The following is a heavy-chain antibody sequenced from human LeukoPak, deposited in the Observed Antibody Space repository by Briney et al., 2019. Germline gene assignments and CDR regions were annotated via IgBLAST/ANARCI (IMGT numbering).Heavy chain of an antibody. J-gene: IGHJ4*02. Sequence: GGSLRLSCAASGFTFDDYGMSWVRQAPGKGLEWVSGINWNGGSTGYADSVKGRFTISRDNAKNSLYLQMNSLRAEDTALYHCARGYYCGGDCYPPDFDYWGQGTLVTVSS. CDR3: ARGYYCGGDCYPPDFDY. D-gene: IGHD2-21*02. CDR2: INWNGGST. CDR1: GFTFDDYG. V-gene: IGHV3-20*01.